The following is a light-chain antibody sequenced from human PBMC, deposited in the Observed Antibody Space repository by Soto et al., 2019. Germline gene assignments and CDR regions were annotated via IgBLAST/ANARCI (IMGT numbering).Light chain of an antibody. J-gene: IGKJ1*01. CDR1: QIISSSY. Sequence: EIVLTQSPGTLSLSPGERAALSCRTSQIISSSYLAWYQQKPGQAPRLLIYGASSRATGIPDRFSGSGSGTDFTLTIRRLEREDFAVYYCQHYGSSLWTFGQGTKVEIK. CDR2: GAS. CDR3: QHYGSSLWT. V-gene: IGKV3-20*01.